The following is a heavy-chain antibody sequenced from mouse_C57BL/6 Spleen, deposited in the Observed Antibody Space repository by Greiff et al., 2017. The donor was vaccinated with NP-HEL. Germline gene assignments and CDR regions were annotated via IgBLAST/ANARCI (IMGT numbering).Heavy chain of an antibody. Sequence: VQLQQSGAELVKPGASVKLSCKASGYTFTEYTIHWVKQRSGQGLEWIGWFYPGSGSIKYNEKFKDKATLTADKSSSTVYMELSRLTSEDSAVYFCARHDYYYGSTSYYYAMDYWGQRTSVTVSS. CDR1: GYTFTEYT. CDR3: ARHDYYYGSTSYYYAMDY. V-gene: IGHV1-62-2*01. CDR2: FYPGSGSI. J-gene: IGHJ4*01. D-gene: IGHD1-1*01.